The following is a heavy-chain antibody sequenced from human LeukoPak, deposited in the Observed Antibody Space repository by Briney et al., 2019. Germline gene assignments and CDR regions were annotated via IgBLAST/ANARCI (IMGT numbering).Heavy chain of an antibody. CDR2: IYPGNSDP. Sequence: GESLKISCKGSGYTFTTYWIGWVRQMPGKGLEWMGIIYPGNSDPRYSPSFQGQVTISADKSISTAYLQWSSLKASDSAMYYCVRHGLGSSWFGFDYWGQGTLVTVSS. J-gene: IGHJ4*02. V-gene: IGHV5-51*01. D-gene: IGHD6-13*01. CDR3: VRHGLGSSWFGFDY. CDR1: GYTFTTYW.